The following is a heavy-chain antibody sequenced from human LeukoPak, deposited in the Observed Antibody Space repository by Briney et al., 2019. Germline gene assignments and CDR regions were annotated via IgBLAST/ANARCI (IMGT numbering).Heavy chain of an antibody. J-gene: IGHJ4*02. Sequence: GGSLRLSCAASGFTFSSYSMNWVRQAPGKGLEWVSYISSFGGTINYADSVKGRFTISRDNAKNSLYLQMNSLRVDDTAVYYCVRDQGGSSSHWGQGTLVTVSS. CDR1: GFTFSSYS. D-gene: IGHD6-6*01. V-gene: IGHV3-48*01. CDR3: VRDQGGSSSH. CDR2: ISSFGGTI.